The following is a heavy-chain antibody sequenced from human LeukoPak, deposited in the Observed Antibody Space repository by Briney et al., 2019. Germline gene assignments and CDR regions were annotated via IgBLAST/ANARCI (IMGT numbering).Heavy chain of an antibody. J-gene: IGHJ5*02. V-gene: IGHV4-39*07. CDR1: GGSISSSSYY. D-gene: IGHD3-10*01. CDR2: IYYSGST. CDR3: ARDRGVRGVTNWFDP. Sequence: SETLSLTCTVSGGSISSSSYYWGWIRQPPGKGLEWIGSIYYSGSTYYNPSLKSRVTISVDTSTSTVYMELSSLRSEDTAVYYCARDRGVRGVTNWFDPWGQGTLVTVSS.